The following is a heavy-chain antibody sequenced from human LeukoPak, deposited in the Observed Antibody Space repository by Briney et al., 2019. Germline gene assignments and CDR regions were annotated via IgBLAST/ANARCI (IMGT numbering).Heavy chain of an antibody. Sequence: GGSLRLSCAASGFTFSSYAMSWVRQSPGKGLEWVSGFTGSGGSTSYADSVKGRFTISRDNSKNTLYLQMNSLRAEDTAVYYCAKRGYSGSLDYWGQGTLVTVSS. CDR2: FTGSGGST. J-gene: IGHJ4*02. CDR3: AKRGYSGSLDY. CDR1: GFTFSSYA. D-gene: IGHD5-12*01. V-gene: IGHV3-23*01.